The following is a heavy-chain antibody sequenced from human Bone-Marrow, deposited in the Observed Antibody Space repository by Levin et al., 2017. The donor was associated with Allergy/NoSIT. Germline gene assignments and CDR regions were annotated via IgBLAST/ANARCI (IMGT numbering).Heavy chain of an antibody. CDR1: GGSISSYY. J-gene: IGHJ6*02. Sequence: SETLSLTCTVSGGSISSYYWSWIRQPPGKGLEWIGYIYYSGSTNYNPSLKSRVTISVDTSKNQFSLKLSSVTAADTAVYYCARGGADITMVRGRYYYYGMDVWGQGTTVTVSS. CDR3: ARGGADITMVRGRYYYYGMDV. V-gene: IGHV4-59*01. CDR2: IYYSGST. D-gene: IGHD3-10*01.